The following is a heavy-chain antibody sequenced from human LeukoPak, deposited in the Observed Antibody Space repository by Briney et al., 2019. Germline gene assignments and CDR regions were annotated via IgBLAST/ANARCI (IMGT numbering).Heavy chain of an antibody. Sequence: GGSLRLSCAASGFTFSSYGMHWVGQAPGKGLEWVAVIWYDGSNKYYADSVKGRFTISRDNSKNTLYLQMNSLRAEDTAVYYCASGGKFGESSFDYWGQGTLVTVSS. J-gene: IGHJ4*02. CDR2: IWYDGSNK. CDR1: GFTFSSYG. CDR3: ASGGKFGESSFDY. V-gene: IGHV3-33*01. D-gene: IGHD3-10*01.